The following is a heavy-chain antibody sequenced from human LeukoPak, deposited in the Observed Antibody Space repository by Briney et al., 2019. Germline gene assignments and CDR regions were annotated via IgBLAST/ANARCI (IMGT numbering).Heavy chain of an antibody. CDR1: VFTLDDYA. J-gene: IGHJ3*02. V-gene: IGHV3-9*03. CDR2: ISWNSGNL. Sequence: GGSLRLSCAASVFTLDDYAMHCVRQAPGKGLEWVSGISWNSGNLGYADSVKGRFTISRDNAKNSLFLQMNSLRADDMALYYCASVRVDGSNLDAFDIWGQGTMVTVSS. D-gene: IGHD3-10*01. CDR3: ASVRVDGSNLDAFDI.